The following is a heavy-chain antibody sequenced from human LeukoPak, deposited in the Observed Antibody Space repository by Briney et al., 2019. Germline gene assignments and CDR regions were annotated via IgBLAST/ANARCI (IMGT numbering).Heavy chain of an antibody. V-gene: IGHV1-2*02. CDR1: GYTFTGYY. Sequence: ASVKVSCKASGYTFTGYYMHWVRQAPGQGLEWMGWINPNSGGTNYAQKFQGRVTMTRDTSISTAYMELSRLRSDDTAVYYCARGNGDYSYYYYYGMDVWGQGTTVTVPS. J-gene: IGHJ6*02. D-gene: IGHD4-17*01. CDR3: ARGNGDYSYYYYYGMDV. CDR2: INPNSGGT.